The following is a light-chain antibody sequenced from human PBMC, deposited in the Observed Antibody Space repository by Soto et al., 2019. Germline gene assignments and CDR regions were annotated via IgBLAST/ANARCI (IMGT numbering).Light chain of an antibody. V-gene: IGKV3-15*01. J-gene: IGKJ5*01. CDR1: QSITRN. CDR3: QQYTYWPPIT. CDR2: AAS. Sequence: EIVMTQSPATLSVSPGERATLSCRASQSITRNLAWYQQKPGQAHRLLIYAASTRATGVPDRFSGSGSGTEFTLTISSLQSEDFAGYYCQQYTYWPPITFGQGTRLAIK.